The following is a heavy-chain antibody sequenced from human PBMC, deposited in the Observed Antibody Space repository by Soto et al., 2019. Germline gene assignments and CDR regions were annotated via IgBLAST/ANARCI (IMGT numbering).Heavy chain of an antibody. CDR1: GYSFTSYG. CDR2: ISAYNGNK. CDR3: ARDLGQQLVDY. Sequence: QVQLVQSGAEVKKPGASAKVSCKASGYSFTSYGISWVRQAPGQGLEWMGWISAYNGNKKYAQKLQGRXTXTXHTSTSTAYMELRSLRSDDTAVYYCARDLGQQLVDYWGQGTLVTVSS. D-gene: IGHD6-13*01. V-gene: IGHV1-18*01. J-gene: IGHJ4*02.